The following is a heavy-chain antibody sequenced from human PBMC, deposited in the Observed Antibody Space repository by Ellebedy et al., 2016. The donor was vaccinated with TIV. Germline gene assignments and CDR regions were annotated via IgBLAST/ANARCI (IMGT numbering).Heavy chain of an antibody. CDR3: ARNVHEGYDSSGYYTNWFDP. D-gene: IGHD3-22*01. J-gene: IGHJ5*02. CDR1: AGPISRYY. Sequence: MPGGSLRLSCTVSAGPISRYYWSWLPQPPGKGLEWIGYISYSRSTNYNPSLKSRVTISVDTSKNQFSMNLDSVTAADTAVYYCARNVHEGYDSSGYYTNWFDPWGQGILVTVSS. CDR2: ISYSRST. V-gene: IGHV4-59*01.